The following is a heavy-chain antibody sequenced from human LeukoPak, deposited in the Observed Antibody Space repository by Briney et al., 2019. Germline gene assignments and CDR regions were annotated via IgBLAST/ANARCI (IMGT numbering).Heavy chain of an antibody. CDR3: ARDKSYDSSGYRLH. CDR2: ISYDGSNK. J-gene: IGHJ4*02. Sequence: GGSLRLSCAASGFTFSSYAMHWVRQAPGKGLEWVAVISYDGSNKYYADSVKGRFTISRDNSKNTLYLQMNSLRAEDTAVYYCARDKSYDSSGYRLHWGQGTLVTVSS. CDR1: GFTFSSYA. V-gene: IGHV3-30*04. D-gene: IGHD3-22*01.